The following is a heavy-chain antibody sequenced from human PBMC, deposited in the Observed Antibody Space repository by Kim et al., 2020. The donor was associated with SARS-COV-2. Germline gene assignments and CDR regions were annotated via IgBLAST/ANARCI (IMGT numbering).Heavy chain of an antibody. J-gene: IGHJ4*02. Sequence: SETLSLTCTVSGASVTSFYWSWIRQPPGKPLEYIGFVYYTGSTNYNPSLRGRVTMSMDTAKNQFSLKLTSVTATDTAVYYCARDRGTANWGQGTLLTGPS. CDR3: ARDRGTAN. V-gene: IGHV4-59*02. D-gene: IGHD1-26*01. CDR2: VYYTGST. CDR1: GASVTSFY.